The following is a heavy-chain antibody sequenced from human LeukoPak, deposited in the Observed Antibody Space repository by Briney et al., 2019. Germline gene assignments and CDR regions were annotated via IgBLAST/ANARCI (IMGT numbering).Heavy chain of an antibody. CDR2: ISGNAGSR. J-gene: IGHJ4*02. Sequence: PGGSLRLSCVASGFTFSSSAMTWVRQAPGKGLEWVSTISGNAGSRYYADSVKGRFTISRDNSKNTLELQMNSLRAEDTAIYYCAKDLAPYSSGSPFDYWGRGTLVTV. D-gene: IGHD2-15*01. CDR1: GFTFSSSA. CDR3: AKDLAPYSSGSPFDY. V-gene: IGHV3-23*01.